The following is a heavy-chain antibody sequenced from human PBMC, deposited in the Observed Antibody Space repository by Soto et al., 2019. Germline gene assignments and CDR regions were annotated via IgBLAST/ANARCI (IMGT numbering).Heavy chain of an antibody. Sequence: PGGSLRLSCAASGFSFSISLMHWVRQAPGKGPEWVALISYDGTNKFYADSVKGRFTISRDNSKSTLYLQVDSLRPEDAAVYYCARDPKTSGGQHWAFNYFDSWGQGTLVSV. V-gene: IGHV3-30-3*01. CDR1: GFSFSISL. CDR3: ARDPKTSGGQHWAFNYFDS. D-gene: IGHD3-10*01. J-gene: IGHJ4*02. CDR2: ISYDGTNK.